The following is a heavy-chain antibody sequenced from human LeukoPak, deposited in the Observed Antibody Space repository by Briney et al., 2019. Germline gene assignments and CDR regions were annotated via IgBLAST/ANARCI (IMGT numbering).Heavy chain of an antibody. Sequence: GGSLRLSCAASGFTFSSYAMHWARQAPGKGLEYVSAISSNGGSTYYANSVKGRFTISRDNSKNTLYLQMGSLRAEDMAVYYCARGVGATMIDFDYWGQGTLVTVSS. CDR1: GFTFSSYA. CDR3: ARGVGATMIDFDY. CDR2: ISSNGGST. D-gene: IGHD1-26*01. J-gene: IGHJ4*02. V-gene: IGHV3-64*01.